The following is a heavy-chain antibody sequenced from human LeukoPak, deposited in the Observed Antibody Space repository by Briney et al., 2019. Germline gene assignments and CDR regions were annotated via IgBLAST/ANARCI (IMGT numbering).Heavy chain of an antibody. Sequence: GASVKVSCKASGYTFTNYAINWVRQAPGQGLEWMGWINPNSGGTNYAQKFQGRVTMTRDTSISTAYMELSRLRSDDTAVYYCATARGSGYSGGMYCFDYWGQGTLVTVSS. J-gene: IGHJ4*02. CDR1: GYTFTNYA. CDR2: INPNSGGT. V-gene: IGHV1-2*02. CDR3: ATARGSGYSGGMYCFDY. D-gene: IGHD5-12*01.